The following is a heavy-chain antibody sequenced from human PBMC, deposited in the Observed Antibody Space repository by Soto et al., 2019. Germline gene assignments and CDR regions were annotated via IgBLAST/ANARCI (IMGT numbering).Heavy chain of an antibody. J-gene: IGHJ6*03. CDR3: AVRDLDPNRYYYYMDV. CDR1: GYTFTSYA. V-gene: IGHV1-3*01. CDR2: INAGNGNT. Sequence: GVSVKVSCKASGYTFTSYAMHWVRQAPGQRLEWMGWINAGNGNTKYSQKFQGRVTITRDTSASTAYMELSSLRSEDTAVYYCAVRDLDPNRYYYYMDVWGKGTTVTVSS.